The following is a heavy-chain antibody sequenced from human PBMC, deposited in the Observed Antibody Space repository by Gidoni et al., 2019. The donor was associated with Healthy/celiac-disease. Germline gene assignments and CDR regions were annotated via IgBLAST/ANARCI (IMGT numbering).Heavy chain of an antibody. CDR1: GGTFSSYA. V-gene: IGHV1-69*01. D-gene: IGHD2-2*01. CDR3: ASPAARDPGYYYYGMDV. Sequence: QVQLVQSGAEVKKPGSSVKVSCKASGGTFSSYAISWVRQAPGQGLEWMGGIIPSFGTANYAQKFQGRVTITADESTSTAYMELSSLRSEDTAVYYCASPAARDPGYYYYGMDVWGQGTTVTVSS. J-gene: IGHJ6*02. CDR2: IIPSFGTA.